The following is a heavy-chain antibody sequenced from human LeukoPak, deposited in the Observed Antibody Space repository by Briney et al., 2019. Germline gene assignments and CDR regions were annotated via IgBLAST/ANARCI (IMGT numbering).Heavy chain of an antibody. CDR2: INPNRGDT. J-gene: IGHJ4*02. D-gene: IGHD3-22*01. Sequence: ASVTVSCKASVYTLTDSYIHWVRQAPGQGLEWMGWINPNRGDTNYAQKFEGRVTMTRDTSISTAYMELSSLRSDDTAVYYCARGFSMIEDYWGQGTLVTVSS. CDR3: ARGFSMIEDY. CDR1: VYTLTDSY. V-gene: IGHV1-2*02.